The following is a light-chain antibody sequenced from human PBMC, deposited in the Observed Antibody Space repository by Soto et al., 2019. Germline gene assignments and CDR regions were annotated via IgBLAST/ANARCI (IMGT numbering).Light chain of an antibody. CDR2: EVS. CDR1: SSDVGGYKY. Sequence: QSALTQPPSASGSPGQSVTISCTATSSDVGGYKYVSWYQQHPGKAPKLMIYEVSKRPSGVPDRFSGSKSGNTASLTVSGLQAEDEADYYCSSYAGSNDVIFGGGTKLTVL. J-gene: IGLJ2*01. CDR3: SSYAGSNDVI. V-gene: IGLV2-8*01.